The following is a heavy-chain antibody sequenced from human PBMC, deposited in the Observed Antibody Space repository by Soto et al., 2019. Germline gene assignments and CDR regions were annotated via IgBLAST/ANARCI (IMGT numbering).Heavy chain of an antibody. V-gene: IGHV3-73*01. CDR3: TRLNYYDSSGVEGMDV. J-gene: IGHJ6*02. CDR1: GFTFSASA. Sequence: PGGSLRLSCAASGFTFSASAMHWVRQSSGKGLVWIGRIRSKANSYATEYAASVKGRFTISRDDSKNTAYLQMNSLKTEDTAVYYCTRLNYYDSSGVEGMDVWGQGTTVTVSS. D-gene: IGHD3-22*01. CDR2: IRSKANSYAT.